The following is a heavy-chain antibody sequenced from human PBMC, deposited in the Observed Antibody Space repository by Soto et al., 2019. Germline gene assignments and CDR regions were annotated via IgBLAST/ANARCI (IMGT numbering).Heavy chain of an antibody. J-gene: IGHJ6*02. Sequence: PGETLTLSCSASGGTFSSYSFSWIRQAPGKGLECVSAISGSGGSTYYADSVKGRFTISRDNSKTTLYLQMNSLRAEDTAVSSCADIAFSAQTRHYFDRVVWGQGITVIVSS. D-gene: IGHD3-22*01. V-gene: IGHV3-23*01. CDR3: ADIAFSAQTRHYFDRVV. CDR1: GGTFSSYS. CDR2: ISGSGGST.